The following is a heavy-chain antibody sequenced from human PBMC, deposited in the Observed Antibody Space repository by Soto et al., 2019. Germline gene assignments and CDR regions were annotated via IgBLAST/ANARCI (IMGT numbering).Heavy chain of an antibody. CDR2: ISSSSSTI. CDR3: ARPTYYYDSSGPPAY. J-gene: IGHJ4*02. D-gene: IGHD3-22*01. V-gene: IGHV3-48*01. CDR1: WLNFINYS. Sequence: RLSCGASWLNFINYSINWVRQDKGKGLEWVSYISSSSSTIFYTDSVKGRFTVSRDNAKNSLYLQMNSLRAEDTAVYYFARPTYYYDSSGPPAYLGQGNLVTGSS.